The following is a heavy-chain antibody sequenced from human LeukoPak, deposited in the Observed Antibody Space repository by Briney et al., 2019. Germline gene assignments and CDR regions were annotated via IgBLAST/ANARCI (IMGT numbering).Heavy chain of an antibody. V-gene: IGHV3-7*01. J-gene: IGHJ4*02. D-gene: IGHD3-22*01. CDR1: GFTFSSYW. Sequence: GGSLRLSCAASGFTFSSYWMSWVRQAPGKGLEWVANIKQDGSEKYYVDSVKGRFTISRDNAKNSLYLQMSSLRAEDTAVYYCARLNYDSSGYYRSAPFDYWGQGTLVTVSS. CDR2: IKQDGSEK. CDR3: ARLNYDSSGYYRSAPFDY.